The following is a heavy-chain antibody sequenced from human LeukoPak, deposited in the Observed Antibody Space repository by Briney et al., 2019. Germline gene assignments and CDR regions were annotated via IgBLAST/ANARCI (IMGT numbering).Heavy chain of an antibody. CDR3: AREREAWLVRGWFDP. D-gene: IGHD6-19*01. V-gene: IGHV1-46*03. CDR1: GYTFTSYY. Sequence: ASVKVSCKASGYTFTSYYMHWVRQAPGQGLEWMGIINPSGGSTSYAQKFQGRVTMTRDTSTSTVYMEPSSLRSEDTAVYYCAREREAWLVRGWFDPWGQGTLVTVSS. CDR2: INPSGGST. J-gene: IGHJ5*02.